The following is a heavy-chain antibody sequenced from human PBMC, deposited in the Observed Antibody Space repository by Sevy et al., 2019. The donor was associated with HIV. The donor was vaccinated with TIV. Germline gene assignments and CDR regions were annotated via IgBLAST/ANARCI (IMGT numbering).Heavy chain of an antibody. J-gene: IGHJ4*02. Sequence: SETLSLTCAVYGESFSNYYWSWIRLSPGKGLESIGEIDHSGRSDYNPSLKRRVTMSVDTSKNQFSLKLTPVTAADTAVYYCARGRKPLRSDYGDYRGVGYYFDSWGQGTLVTVSS. CDR3: ARGRKPLRSDYGDYRGVGYYFDS. D-gene: IGHD4-17*01. V-gene: IGHV4-34*01. CDR2: IDHSGRS. CDR1: GESFSNYY.